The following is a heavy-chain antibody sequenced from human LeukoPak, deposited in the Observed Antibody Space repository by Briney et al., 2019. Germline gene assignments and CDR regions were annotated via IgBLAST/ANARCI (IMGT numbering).Heavy chain of an antibody. CDR2: ISSSSETV. CDR1: GFHFNFHS. CDR3: ARDRVHVGVSAFDS. V-gene: IGHV3-48*01. Sequence: PGGSLRLSCAASGFHFNFHSMNWVRQAPGKGLEWISYISSSSETVFYADSVMGRFTISRDNAQKSLYLQMNSLRAEDTAVYFCARDRVHVGVSAFDSWGQGTLVTVSS. J-gene: IGHJ4*02. D-gene: IGHD2-2*01.